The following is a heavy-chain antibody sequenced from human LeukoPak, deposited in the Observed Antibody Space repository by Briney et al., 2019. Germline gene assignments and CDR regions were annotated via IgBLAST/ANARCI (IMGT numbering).Heavy chain of an antibody. J-gene: IGHJ4*02. CDR1: GGSISSYY. D-gene: IGHD6-13*01. V-gene: IGHV4-59*12. CDR2: IYYSGST. CDR3: ARVVEDSSSWYGGWFDY. Sequence: SETLSLTCTVSGGSISSYYWSWIRQPPGKGLEWIGYIYYSGSTNYNPSLKSRVTISVDTSKNQFSLKLSSVTAADTAVYYCARVVEDSSSWYGGWFDYWGQGTLVTVSS.